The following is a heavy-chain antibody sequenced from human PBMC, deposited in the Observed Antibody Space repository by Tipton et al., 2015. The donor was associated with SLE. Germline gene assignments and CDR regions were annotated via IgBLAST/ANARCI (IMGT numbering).Heavy chain of an antibody. Sequence: TLSLTCTVSGGSISSYCWSWIRQPPGKGLEWIGYIYYSGSTNYNPSLKSRVTISVDTSRNQFSLKLSSVTAADTAVYYCAAQPVAGLWYFDLWGRGTLVTVSS. CDR1: GGSISSYC. CDR2: IYYSGST. V-gene: IGHV4-59*01. J-gene: IGHJ2*01. D-gene: IGHD1-14*01. CDR3: AAQPVAGLWYFDL.